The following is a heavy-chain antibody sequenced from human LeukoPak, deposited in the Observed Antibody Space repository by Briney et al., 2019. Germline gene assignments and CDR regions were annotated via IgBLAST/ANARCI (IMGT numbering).Heavy chain of an antibody. J-gene: IGHJ3*02. CDR2: ISYDGRNK. V-gene: IGHV3-30*04. Sequence: PGGSLRLSCAASGFTFSNYAMHWVRQAPGKGLEWMSVISYDGRNKYFADSVKGRFTLSRDNSKNTLYLQMDNLRAEDTAVYYCAREGDSSGYFLYAFDIWGQGTMVTVSS. D-gene: IGHD3-22*01. CDR1: GFTFSNYA. CDR3: AREGDSSGYFLYAFDI.